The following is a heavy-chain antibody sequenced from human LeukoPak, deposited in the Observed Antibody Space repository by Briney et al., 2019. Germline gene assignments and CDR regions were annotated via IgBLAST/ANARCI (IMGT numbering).Heavy chain of an antibody. CDR1: GGSISSSSYY. Sequence: SETLSLTCTVSGGSISSSSYYWGWIRQPPGKGLEWIGSIYYSGSTYYNPSLKSRVTISVDTSKNQFSLKLSSVSAADTAVYYCATLHHAGVTTSRVYPDYWGQGTLVTVSS. CDR3: ATLHHAGVTTSRVYPDY. V-gene: IGHV4-39*01. D-gene: IGHD4-17*01. J-gene: IGHJ4*02. CDR2: IYYSGST.